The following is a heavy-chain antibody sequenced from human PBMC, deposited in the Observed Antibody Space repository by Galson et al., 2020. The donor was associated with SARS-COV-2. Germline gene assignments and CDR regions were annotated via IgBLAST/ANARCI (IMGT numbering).Heavy chain of an antibody. Sequence: SGPTLVKPTQTLTLTCTFSGFSLSTSGMCVSWIRQPPGKALEWLALIDWDDDKYYSTSLKTRLTISTDTSKNQVVLTMTNMDPVDTATYYCARVAGSGGYYNGDGMDVWGQGTTVTVSS. D-gene: IGHD3-10*01. CDR1: GFSLSTSGMC. CDR2: IDWDDDK. J-gene: IGHJ6*02. CDR3: ARVAGSGGYYNGDGMDV. V-gene: IGHV2-70*01.